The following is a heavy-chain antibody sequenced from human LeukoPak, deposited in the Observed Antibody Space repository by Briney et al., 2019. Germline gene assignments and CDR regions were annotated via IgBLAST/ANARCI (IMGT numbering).Heavy chain of an antibody. D-gene: IGHD6-13*01. J-gene: IGHJ4*02. CDR1: GYPFTAYY. V-gene: IGHV1-2*02. Sequence: ASVKVSCKASGYPFTAYYMLWVRQAPGQGLGWMGWINPNSGGTKYAQKFQGRVTMTRDTSISTAYMEVSRLRSDDTAVYYCARDSFTVAATDYWGQGTLVTVSS. CDR2: INPNSGGT. CDR3: ARDSFTVAATDY.